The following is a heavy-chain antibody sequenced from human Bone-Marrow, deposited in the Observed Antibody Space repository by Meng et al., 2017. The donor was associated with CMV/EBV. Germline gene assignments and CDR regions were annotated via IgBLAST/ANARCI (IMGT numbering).Heavy chain of an antibody. Sequence: ASGFTFSSDAMHWVRQAPGKGLEWVAVISYDGNNKYYADSVKGRFTISRDNSKNTLYLQMNSLRAEDTAVYYCARGGGSYYGVVDNYWGQGTLVTVSS. V-gene: IGHV3-30-3*01. CDR2: ISYDGNNK. J-gene: IGHJ4*02. CDR1: GFTFSSDA. D-gene: IGHD1-26*01. CDR3: ARGGGSYYGVVDNY.